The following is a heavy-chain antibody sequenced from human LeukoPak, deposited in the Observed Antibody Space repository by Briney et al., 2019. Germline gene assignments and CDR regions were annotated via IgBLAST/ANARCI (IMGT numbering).Heavy chain of an antibody. Sequence: SQTLSLTCAISGDSVYSNSDAWNWIRQSPSRGLEWLGRTYYRSKWYNDYAVSVKSRITINPDTSKNQFSLQLKSVIPEDTAVYYCARETSGVAFDIWGQGTKVTVSS. CDR1: GDSVYSNSDA. CDR2: TYYRSKWYN. D-gene: IGHD1-26*01. CDR3: ARETSGVAFDI. V-gene: IGHV6-1*01. J-gene: IGHJ3*02.